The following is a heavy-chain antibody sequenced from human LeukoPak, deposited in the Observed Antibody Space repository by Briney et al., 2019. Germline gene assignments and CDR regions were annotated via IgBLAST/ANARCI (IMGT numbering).Heavy chain of an antibody. CDR2: IYHSGST. CDR3: ARCMVSGYYYYYVDV. CDR1: GYSISSGYY. Sequence: SETLSLTCTVSGYSISSGYYWGWIRQPPGKGLEWIGSIYHSGSTYYNPSLKSRVTISVDTSKNQFSLKLSSVTAADTAVYYCARCMVSGYYYYYVDVWGKGTTVTVSS. V-gene: IGHV4-38-2*02. J-gene: IGHJ6*03. D-gene: IGHD3-10*01.